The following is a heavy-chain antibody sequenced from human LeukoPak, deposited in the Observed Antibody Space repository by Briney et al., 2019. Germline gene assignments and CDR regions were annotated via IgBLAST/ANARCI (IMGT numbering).Heavy chain of an antibody. V-gene: IGHV1-69*05. J-gene: IGHJ4*02. CDR3: ARDGCSSTGTRSGGSCFDLY. Sequence: ASVKVSCKSSGGTFSSYAISWVRQAPGQGLEWMGRIIPIFGTANYAEKFQGRVRVTTDESTSTAYMELSSLRSEDTAVYYCARDGCSSTGTRSGGSCFDLYWGQGTLVTVSS. CDR2: IIPIFGTA. D-gene: IGHD2-15*01. CDR1: GGTFSSYA.